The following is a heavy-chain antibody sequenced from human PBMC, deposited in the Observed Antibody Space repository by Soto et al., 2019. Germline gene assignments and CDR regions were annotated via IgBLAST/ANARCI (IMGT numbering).Heavy chain of an antibody. J-gene: IGHJ4*02. V-gene: IGHV4-30-2*06. D-gene: IGHD4-17*01. CDR2: IYHSGST. CDR3: ARVAYGDCAFDN. Sequence: QLQLQESGSGLVKPSQTLSLTCTVSGGSISSGGYFWNWIRQSPGRGLEWIGYIYHSGSTSYNPSLTSRFTKLVARAKNHFSLKLNSATAADPAVYCCARVAYGDCAFDNWGQGTVVTVSS. CDR1: GGSISSGGYF.